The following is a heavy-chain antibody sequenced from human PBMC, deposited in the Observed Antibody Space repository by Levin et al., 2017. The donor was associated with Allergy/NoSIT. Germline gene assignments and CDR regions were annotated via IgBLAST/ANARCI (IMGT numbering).Heavy chain of an antibody. CDR3: AKGHYYDSSGFLYKSDAFDV. D-gene: IGHD3-22*01. CDR1: GFTFSSYA. CDR2: ISGNGRST. Sequence: GESLKISCAASGFTFSSYAMSWVRQAPGKGLEWVSTISGNGRSTYYVDSVKGRFTISRDNPKNTLYLHVNSLRAEDTAVYYCAKGHYYDSSGFLYKSDAFDVWGQGTMVTVSS. J-gene: IGHJ3*01. V-gene: IGHV3-23*01.